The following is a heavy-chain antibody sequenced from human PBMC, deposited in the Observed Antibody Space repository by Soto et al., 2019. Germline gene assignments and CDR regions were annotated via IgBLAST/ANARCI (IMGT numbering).Heavy chain of an antibody. D-gene: IGHD3-3*01. CDR3: ARIGTLFGIVTNNWFDP. CDR2: MSYSWT. Sequence: SETLSLTCTVSGASISTDDSYWSWIRQPPGKGLEWIGYMSYSWTYYNPSLTSRLTTSLDRSKNQISLYLNSVTAADTAVYYCARIGTLFGIVTNNWFDPWGQGTLVTVSS. CDR1: GASISTDDSY. J-gene: IGHJ5*02. V-gene: IGHV4-30-4*01.